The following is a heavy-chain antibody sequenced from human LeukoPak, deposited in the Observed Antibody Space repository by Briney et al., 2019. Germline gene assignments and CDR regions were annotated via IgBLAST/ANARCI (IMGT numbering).Heavy chain of an antibody. J-gene: IGHJ4*02. CDR2: IIPIFGTA. CDR3: ARVPKSTITEGYYFDY. CDR1: GGTFSSYA. Sequence: ASVKVSCKASGGTFSSYAISWVRQAPGQGLEWMGGIIPIFGTANYAQKFQGRVTITADESTSTAYMELSSLRSEDTAVYYCARVPKSTITEGYYFDYWGQGTLVTVSS. D-gene: IGHD2/OR15-2a*01. V-gene: IGHV1-69*13.